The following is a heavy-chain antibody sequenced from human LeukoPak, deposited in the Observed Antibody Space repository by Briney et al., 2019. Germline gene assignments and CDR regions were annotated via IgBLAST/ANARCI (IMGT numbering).Heavy chain of an antibody. CDR1: GDSITGYY. Sequence: SETLSLTCSVSGDSITGYYWGWIRQPPGKGLEWIGNIYYTGNTYYNSSLKSRVTISVDTSKNQFSLKLSSVTAADTAVYYCARLDILTGYLGYWGQGTLVTVSS. CDR3: ARLDILTGYLGY. V-gene: IGHV4-39*01. D-gene: IGHD3-9*01. CDR2: IYYTGNT. J-gene: IGHJ4*02.